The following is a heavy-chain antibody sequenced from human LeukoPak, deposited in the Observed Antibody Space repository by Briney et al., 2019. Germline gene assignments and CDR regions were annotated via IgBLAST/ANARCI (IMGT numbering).Heavy chain of an antibody. CDR2: ISGSGGST. J-gene: IGHJ4*02. Sequence: GASLRLSCAASGFTFISYAMSGVRQAPGKGLEWVSAISGSGGSTYYADSVKGRFTISRDNSKNTLYLQMNSLRAEDTAVYYCAKDCYDSSGYCLEDYWGQGTLVTVSS. V-gene: IGHV3-23*01. D-gene: IGHD3-22*01. CDR3: AKDCYDSSGYCLEDY. CDR1: GFTFISYA.